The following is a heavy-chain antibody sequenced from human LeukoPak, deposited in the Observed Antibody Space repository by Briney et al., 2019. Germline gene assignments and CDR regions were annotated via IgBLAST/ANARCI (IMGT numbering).Heavy chain of an antibody. Sequence: GGSLRLSCAGSGFTFSNAWMNWVRQAPGKGLEWVGRIKSKVDGGTTDYAAPVKGRFIVSRDDSGNTVYLQMNSLKTEDTAVYYCSTGGYYLDYWGQGTLVTVSS. V-gene: IGHV3-15*01. CDR1: GFTFSNAW. CDR2: IKSKVDGGTT. D-gene: IGHD3-16*01. CDR3: STGGYYLDY. J-gene: IGHJ4*02.